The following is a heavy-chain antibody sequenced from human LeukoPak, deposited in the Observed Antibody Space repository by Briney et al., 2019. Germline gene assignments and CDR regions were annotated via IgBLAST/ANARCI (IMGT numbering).Heavy chain of an antibody. D-gene: IGHD2-21*02. CDR1: GYTFTSYY. V-gene: IGHV1-2*06. CDR2: INPNSGGT. CDR3: ARVGLAYCGGDCTNLFDY. Sequence: ASVKVSCKASGYTFTSYYMHWVRQAPGQGLEWMGRINPNSGGTNYAQKFQGRVTMTRDTSISTAYMELSRLGSDDTAVYYCARVGLAYCGGDCTNLFDYWGQGTLVTVSS. J-gene: IGHJ4*02.